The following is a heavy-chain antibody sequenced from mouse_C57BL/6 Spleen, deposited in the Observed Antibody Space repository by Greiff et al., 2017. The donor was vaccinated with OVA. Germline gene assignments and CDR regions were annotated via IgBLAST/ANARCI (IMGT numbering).Heavy chain of an antibody. J-gene: IGHJ4*01. CDR2: INPNNGGT. V-gene: IGHV1-26*01. CDR3: ARQDYYGNYEKGMDY. D-gene: IGHD2-1*01. CDR1: GYTFTDYY. Sequence: EVQLQQSGPELVKPGASVKISCKASGYTFTDYYMNWVKQSHGKSLEWIGDINPNNGGTSYNQKFKGKATLTVDKSSSTAYMELRSLASEDSAVYYCARQDYYGNYEKGMDYWGQGTSVTVSS.